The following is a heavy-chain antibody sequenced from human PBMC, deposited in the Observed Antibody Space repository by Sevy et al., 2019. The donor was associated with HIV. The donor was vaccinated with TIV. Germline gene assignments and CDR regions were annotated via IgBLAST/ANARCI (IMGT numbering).Heavy chain of an antibody. CDR1: GGTFSSYA. V-gene: IGHV1-69*06. J-gene: IGHJ5*02. CDR2: IIPIFGTA. Sequence: ASVKVSCKASGGTFSSYAISWVRQAPGQGLEWMGGIIPIFGTANYAQKFQGRVTITADKSTSTAYMGLSSLGSEDTAGYYCARERTYYYGSGSYYNGGNWFDPWGQGTLVTVSS. CDR3: ARERTYYYGSGSYYNGGNWFDP. D-gene: IGHD3-10*01.